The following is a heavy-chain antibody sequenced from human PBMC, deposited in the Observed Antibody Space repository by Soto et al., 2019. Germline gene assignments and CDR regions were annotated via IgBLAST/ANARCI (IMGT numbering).Heavy chain of an antibody. CDR2: INHSGST. CDR3: ARGKADIVVVVAANDYYYYGMDV. CDR1: GGSFSGYY. J-gene: IGHJ6*02. D-gene: IGHD2-15*01. V-gene: IGHV4-34*01. Sequence: SETLCPTCAVYGGSFSGYYWSWIRQPPGKGLEWIGEINHSGSTNYNPSLKSRVTISVDTSKNQFSLKLSSVTAADTAVYYCARGKADIVVVVAANDYYYYGMDVWGQGTTVTVSS.